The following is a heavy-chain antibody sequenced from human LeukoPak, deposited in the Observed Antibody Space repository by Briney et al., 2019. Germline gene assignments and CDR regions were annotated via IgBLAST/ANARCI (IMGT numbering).Heavy chain of an antibody. CDR1: GYTFTSYG. CDR2: ISAYNGNT. Sequence: GASVKVSCKASGYTFTSYGISWVRQAPGQGLEWMGWISAYNGNTNYAQKLQGRVTMTTDTSTSTAYMELRSLRSDDTAVYYCAREGITYYDFWSGYYNQYYFDYWGQGTLVTVSS. V-gene: IGHV1-18*01. D-gene: IGHD3-3*01. CDR3: AREGITYYDFWSGYYNQYYFDY. J-gene: IGHJ4*02.